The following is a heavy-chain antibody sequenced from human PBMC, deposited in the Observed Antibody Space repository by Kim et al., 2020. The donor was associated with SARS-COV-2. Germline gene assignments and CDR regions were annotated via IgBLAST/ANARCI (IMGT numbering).Heavy chain of an antibody. Sequence: QRTKGRVTMTRNTSKSTAYMELSSLRSEETAVYYCARFGDTAMAYYFDYWGQGTLVTVSS. V-gene: IGHV1-8*01. D-gene: IGHD5-18*01. CDR3: ARFGDTAMAYYFDY. J-gene: IGHJ4*02.